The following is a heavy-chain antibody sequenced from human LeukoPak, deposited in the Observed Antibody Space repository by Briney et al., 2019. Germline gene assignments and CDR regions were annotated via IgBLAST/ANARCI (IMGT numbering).Heavy chain of an antibody. Sequence: SETLSLTCTVSGGSISSYYWSWIRQPAGKGLEWIGRIYTSGSTNYNPSLKSRVTISVDTSKNQFSLKLSSVTAADTAVYYCARVQAVAGTLDYWGQGTLVTVSS. V-gene: IGHV4-4*07. CDR2: IYTSGST. J-gene: IGHJ4*02. D-gene: IGHD6-19*01. CDR1: GGSISSYY. CDR3: ARVQAVAGTLDY.